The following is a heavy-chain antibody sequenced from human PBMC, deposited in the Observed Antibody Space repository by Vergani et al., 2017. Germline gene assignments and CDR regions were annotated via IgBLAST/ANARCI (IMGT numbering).Heavy chain of an antibody. V-gene: IGHV3-21*01. J-gene: IGHJ4*02. Sequence: EVQLVESGGGLVKPGGSLRLSCAASGFTFSSYSMNWVRPAPGGVLEVFSSISSSSSYIYYADSVKGRFTISRDNAKNSLYLQMNSLRAEDTAVYYCASWYYDCWSGDLKGLFDYWGQGTLVTVSS. CDR2: ISSSSSYI. D-gene: IGHD3-3*01. CDR1: GFTFSSYS. CDR3: ASWYYDCWSGDLKGLFDY.